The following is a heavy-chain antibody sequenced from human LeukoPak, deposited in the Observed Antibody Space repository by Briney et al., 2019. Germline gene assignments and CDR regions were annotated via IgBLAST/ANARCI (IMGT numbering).Heavy chain of an antibody. Sequence: SETLSLTCSVSGGSVNSGTYYWSWIRQPPGKGLEWIGNIYYSGSAYYNPSLKSRVTMSVDTSKNQFSLKLSSVTAADTAVYYCARFGSGWYHFDYWGQGTLVTVSS. CDR3: ARFGSGWYHFDY. D-gene: IGHD6-19*01. CDR1: GGSVNSGTYY. J-gene: IGHJ4*02. V-gene: IGHV4-39*07. CDR2: IYYSGSA.